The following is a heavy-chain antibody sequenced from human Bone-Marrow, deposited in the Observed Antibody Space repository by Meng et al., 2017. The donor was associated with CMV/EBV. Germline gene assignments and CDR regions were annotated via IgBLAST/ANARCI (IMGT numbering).Heavy chain of an antibody. CDR2: ISYDGSNK. D-gene: IGHD3-22*01. V-gene: IGHV3-30-3*01. J-gene: IGHJ4*02. CDR1: GFTFSSYW. CDR3: ARGDTPYYYDSSGYRKVFDY. Sequence: GESLKISCAASGFTFSSYWMSWVRQAPGKGLEWVAVISYDGSNKYYADSVKGRFTISRDNSKNTLYLQMNSLRAEDTAVYYCARGDTPYYYDSSGYRKVFDYWGQGTLVTVSS.